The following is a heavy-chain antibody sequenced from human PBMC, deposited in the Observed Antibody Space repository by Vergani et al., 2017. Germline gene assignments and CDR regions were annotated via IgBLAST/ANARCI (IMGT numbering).Heavy chain of an antibody. CDR1: GFTFSSYD. V-gene: IGHV3-13*05. Sequence: EVQLVESGGGLVQPGGSLRLSCAASGFTFSSYDMHWVRQATGKGLEWVSAIGTAGDPYYPGSVKGRFTISRDNSKNTLYLQMNSLRAEDTAVYYCARERHRDGYDFDYWGQGTLVTVSS. J-gene: IGHJ4*02. CDR2: IGTAGDP. CDR3: ARERHRDGYDFDY. D-gene: IGHD5-24*01.